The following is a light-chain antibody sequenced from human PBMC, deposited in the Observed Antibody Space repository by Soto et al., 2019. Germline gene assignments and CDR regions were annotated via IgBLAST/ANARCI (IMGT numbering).Light chain of an antibody. CDR1: SSDVGGYNH. CDR3: SSYASSSSYV. V-gene: IGLV2-14*01. J-gene: IGLJ1*01. Sequence: LTQPGSVSGSPGQSITISCTGTSSDVGGYNHVSWYQIHPGKAPKLIIYEVTSRPSGVSYRFSGSKSGNSASLTISGLQAEDEADYYCSSYASSSSYVFGAGTRSPS. CDR2: EVT.